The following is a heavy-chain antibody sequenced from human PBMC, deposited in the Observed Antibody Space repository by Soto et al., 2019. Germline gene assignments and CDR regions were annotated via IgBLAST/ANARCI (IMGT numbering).Heavy chain of an antibody. CDR2: ISAYNSNT. V-gene: IGHV1-18*01. J-gene: IGHJ4*01. CDR1: GYTFTDFG. D-gene: IGHD2-21*01. Sequence: QGQLVQSGAEVKKPGASVKVSCKASGYTFTDFGISWVRQAPGQGLEWMGWISAYNSNTKYAQEVQGRVTKTSDTTTSSAYMEVTNLTTNDTSIYNSARDIGIPGNRAYLFDYRR. CDR3: ARDIGIPGNRAYLFDY.